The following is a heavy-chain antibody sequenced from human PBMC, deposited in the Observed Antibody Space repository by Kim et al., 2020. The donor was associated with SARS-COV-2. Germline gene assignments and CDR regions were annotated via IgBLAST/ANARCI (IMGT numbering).Heavy chain of an antibody. D-gene: IGHD3-10*01. CDR2: IWYDGSNK. J-gene: IGHJ4*02. CDR3: ARTDEAGSGSYFHY. Sequence: GGSLRLSCAASGFTFSSYGMHWVRQAPGKGLEWVAVIWYDGSNKYYADSVKGRFTISRDNSKNTLYLQMNSLRAEDTAVYYCARTDEAGSGSYFHYWGQGTLVTVSS. V-gene: IGHV3-33*01. CDR1: GFTFSSYG.